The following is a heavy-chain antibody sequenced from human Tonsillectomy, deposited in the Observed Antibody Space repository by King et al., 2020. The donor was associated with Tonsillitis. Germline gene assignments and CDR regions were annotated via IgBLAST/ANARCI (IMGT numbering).Heavy chain of an antibody. Sequence: VQLVESGGGVVQPGRSLRLSCAASGLSFSNYGMHWVRQAPGKGLEWVALIAYDGSYENYADSVKGRFTTCRDNSKKRLYLEMNSLRVEDTAVYYCAKDGIGLSDWYFYLWGRGTLVTVSS. V-gene: IGHV3-30*18. CDR3: AKDGIGLSDWYFYL. CDR2: IAYDGSYE. D-gene: IGHD3-16*01. CDR1: GLSFSNYG. J-gene: IGHJ2*01.